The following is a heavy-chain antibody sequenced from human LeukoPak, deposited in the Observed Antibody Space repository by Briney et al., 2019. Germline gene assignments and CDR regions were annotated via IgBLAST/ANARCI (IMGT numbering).Heavy chain of an antibody. D-gene: IGHD3-3*01. CDR2: INPNSGGT. Sequence: ASVKVSCKASGYTFTGYYMHWVRQAPGQGLEWMGWINPNSGGTNYAQKFQGRVTMTRDTSISTAYMELSSLKASDTAMYYCARRLSYYDFWSEYYFDYWGQGTLVTVSS. CDR3: ARRLSYYDFWSEYYFDY. J-gene: IGHJ4*02. CDR1: GYTFTGYY. V-gene: IGHV1-2*02.